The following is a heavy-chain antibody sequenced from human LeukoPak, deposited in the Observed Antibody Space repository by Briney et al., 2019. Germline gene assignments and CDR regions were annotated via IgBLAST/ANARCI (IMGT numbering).Heavy chain of an antibody. D-gene: IGHD4-17*01. J-gene: IGHJ4*02. V-gene: IGHV2-5*01. CDR1: GFSLNTYAEV. CDR2: IYGNGDK. Sequence: SGPTLVNPTQTLTLTCTFSGFSLNTYAEVVGWVRQPPGQALEWLTFIYGNGDKGYSPSLESRLTITKDTSKKQVVLTMTDVDYVDTATYYCVHRTTVTSVDHWGQGTLVTVSS. CDR3: VHRTTVTSVDH.